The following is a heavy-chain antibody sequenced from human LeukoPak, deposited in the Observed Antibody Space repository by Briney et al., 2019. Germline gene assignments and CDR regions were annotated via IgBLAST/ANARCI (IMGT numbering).Heavy chain of an antibody. CDR3: ARDGEYGTGSYYRGSFDY. CDR1: GYTFTGYY. CDR2: IHPRSGDK. Sequence: ALVKVSCKASGYTFTGYYMHWVRQAPGQGFEWMGWIHPRSGDKRYAQMFQGRVTMARDTSISTVYMDLSSLGSDDTAVYYCARDGEYGTGSYYRGSFDYWGQGILVTVPS. D-gene: IGHD3-10*01. V-gene: IGHV1-2*02. J-gene: IGHJ4*02.